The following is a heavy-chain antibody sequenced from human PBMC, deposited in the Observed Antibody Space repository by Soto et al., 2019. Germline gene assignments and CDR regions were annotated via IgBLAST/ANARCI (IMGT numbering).Heavy chain of an antibody. CDR1: GGTFSSYA. CDR2: IIPIFGTA. V-gene: IGHV1-69*13. D-gene: IGHD3-10*01. J-gene: IGHJ4*02. Sequence: SVKVSCKASGGTFSSYAISWVRQAPGQGLEWMGGIIPIFGTANYAQKFQGRVTITADESTSTAYTELSSLRSEDTAVYYCASHTEGTYYYGSGSSGPFDYWGQGTLVTVSS. CDR3: ASHTEGTYYYGSGSSGPFDY.